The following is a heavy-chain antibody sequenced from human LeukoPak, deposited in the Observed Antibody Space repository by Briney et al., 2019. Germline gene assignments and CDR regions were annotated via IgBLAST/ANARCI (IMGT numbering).Heavy chain of an antibody. CDR1: GYTFTIYY. Sequence: ASVKVSCKASGYTFTIYYMHWVRQAPGQGLEWMGWINPNSGGTNYALKFQGRVTMTRDTSISTAYMELSRLRSDDTAVYYCARVGYDFWSGYYEYFQHWGQGTLVTVSS. CDR2: INPNSGGT. J-gene: IGHJ1*01. CDR3: ARVGYDFWSGYYEYFQH. D-gene: IGHD3-3*01. V-gene: IGHV1-2*02.